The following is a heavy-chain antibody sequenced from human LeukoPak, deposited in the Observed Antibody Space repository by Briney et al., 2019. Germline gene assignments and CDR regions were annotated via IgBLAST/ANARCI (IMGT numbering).Heavy chain of an antibody. V-gene: IGHV3-66*01. J-gene: IGHJ4*02. D-gene: IGHD4-17*01. CDR2: IYSGGST. CDR3: ARGGYGDYRSDY. CDR1: GFTFSTYG. Sequence: GGSLRLSCAASGFTFSTYGLTWVRQAPGKGLEWVSLIYSGGSTYYADSVKGRFTISRDNAKNSLYLQMNSLRAEDTAVYYCARGGYGDYRSDYWSQGTLVTASS.